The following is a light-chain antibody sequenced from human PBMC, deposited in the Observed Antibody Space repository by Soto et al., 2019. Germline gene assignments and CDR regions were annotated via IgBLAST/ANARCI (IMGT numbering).Light chain of an antibody. J-gene: IGKJ5*01. CDR2: DAS. V-gene: IGKV3-11*01. Sequence: EIVLTRSPATLSLSPGERATLSCRASQSVSNFLAWYQQKPGQAPRLLIYDASSRATGIPARFSGSGSGTEFTLTISSLEPEDFAVYYCQQRSIWPTFGQGTRLEIK. CDR1: QSVSNF. CDR3: QQRSIWPT.